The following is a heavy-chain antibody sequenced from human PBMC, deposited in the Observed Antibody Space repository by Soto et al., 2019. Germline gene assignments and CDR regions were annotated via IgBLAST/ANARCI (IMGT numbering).Heavy chain of an antibody. J-gene: IGHJ3*02. V-gene: IGHV3-21*01. D-gene: IGHD2-15*01. Sequence: GGSLRLSCAASGFTFSSYSMNWVRQAPGKGLEWVSSISSSSSYIYYADSVKGRFTISGDNAKNSLYLQMNSLRAEDTAVYYCARDRCSGGSCYREFDAFDIWGQGTMVTVSS. CDR3: ARDRCSGGSCYREFDAFDI. CDR1: GFTFSSYS. CDR2: ISSSSSYI.